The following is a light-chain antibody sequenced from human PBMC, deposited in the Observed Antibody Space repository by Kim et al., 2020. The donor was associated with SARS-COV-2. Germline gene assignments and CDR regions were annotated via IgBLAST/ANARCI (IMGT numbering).Light chain of an antibody. CDR2: QDS. CDR1: KLGDKY. J-gene: IGLJ2*01. CDR3: QAWDSSVV. Sequence: VSVSPGQTASITCSGDKLGDKYACWYQQKPGQSPVLVIYQDSKRPSGIPERFSGSNSGNTATLTISGTQAMDEADYYCQAWDSSVVFGGGTQLPS. V-gene: IGLV3-1*01.